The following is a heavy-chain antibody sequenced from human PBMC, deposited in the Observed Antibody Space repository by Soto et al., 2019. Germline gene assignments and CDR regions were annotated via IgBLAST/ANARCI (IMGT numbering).Heavy chain of an antibody. V-gene: IGHV3-23*01. CDR3: AKGIVGATGSFDY. J-gene: IGHJ4*02. CDR1: GFTFSSYA. CDR2: IGGSGGST. D-gene: IGHD1-26*01. Sequence: EVQLLESGGGLVQPGGSLRLSCAASGFTFSSYAMSWVRQAPGKGLEWVSAIGGSGGSTYYADSVKGRFTISRDNSKNTLYLQMNSLRAEDTAVYYCAKGIVGATGSFDYWGQGTLVTVSS.